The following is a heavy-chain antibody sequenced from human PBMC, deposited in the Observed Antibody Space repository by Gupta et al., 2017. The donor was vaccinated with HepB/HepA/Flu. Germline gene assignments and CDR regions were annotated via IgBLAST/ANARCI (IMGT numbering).Heavy chain of an antibody. CDR2: TAPKSDGGTA. D-gene: IGHD6-19*01. V-gene: IGHV3-15*04. CDR1: GFTFRNAW. Sequence: EVYLVESGGGLVRPGGSLRLSCAASGFTFRNAWMSWVRQSPGKGLEWVGRTAPKSDGGTADYAAPVKGRFTISRDDSKNTLYLQMNSLKTEDTAMYYCWHYRSGWWRGQGTQVTVSS. CDR3: WHYRSGWW. J-gene: IGHJ4*02.